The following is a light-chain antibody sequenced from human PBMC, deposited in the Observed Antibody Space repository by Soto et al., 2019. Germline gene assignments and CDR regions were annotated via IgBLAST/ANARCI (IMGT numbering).Light chain of an antibody. CDR2: GAS. CDR3: QQYVGLPPT. J-gene: IGKJ1*01. V-gene: IGKV3-20*01. CDR1: QSISSSY. Sequence: EIVLTQSPGTLSLSPGKRATLSCRASQSISSSYLAWYQQRPGQAPRLLIYGASSRATGIPDRFSGSGSGTDFTLTISRLEPEDFAVYYCQQYVGLPPTFGQGTKVDIK.